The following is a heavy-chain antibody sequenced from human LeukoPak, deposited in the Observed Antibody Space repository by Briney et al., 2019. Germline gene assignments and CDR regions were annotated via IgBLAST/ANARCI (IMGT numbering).Heavy chain of an antibody. J-gene: IGHJ4*02. Sequence: PGGSLRLSCAASGFTFSSYSMNWVRQAPGKGLEWVSSISSSSSYIYYADSVKGRFTISRDNAKNSLYLQMNSLRAEDTAVYYCARVSREDIVVVTATLYYFDYWGQGTLVTVSS. D-gene: IGHD2-21*02. V-gene: IGHV3-21*01. CDR3: ARVSREDIVVVTATLYYFDY. CDR1: GFTFSSYS. CDR2: ISSSSSYI.